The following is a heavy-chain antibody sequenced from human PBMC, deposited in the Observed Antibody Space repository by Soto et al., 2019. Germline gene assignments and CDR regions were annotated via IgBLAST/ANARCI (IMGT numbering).Heavy chain of an antibody. J-gene: IGHJ4*02. CDR1: GYTFTSYG. V-gene: IGHV1-18*01. Sequence: QVQLVQSGAEVKKPGASVKVSCKASGYTFTSYGISWVRQAPGQGLEWMGWISAYNGNTNYAQKLQGRVTMTTDTSTSTAYMELRSLRSDDTAVYYCARARPTYYYDSSGYYPLGSPADYWGQGTLVTVSS. CDR2: ISAYNGNT. CDR3: ARARPTYYYDSSGYYPLGSPADY. D-gene: IGHD3-22*01.